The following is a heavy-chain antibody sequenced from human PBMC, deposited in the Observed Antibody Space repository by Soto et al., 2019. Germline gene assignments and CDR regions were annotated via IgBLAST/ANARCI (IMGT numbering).Heavy chain of an antibody. D-gene: IGHD2-2*01. J-gene: IGHJ6*02. CDR1: GGSISSYY. CDR2: IYPSGST. CDR3: AASSTSTRSYYYYGMDV. V-gene: IGHV4-4*07. Sequence: SETLSLTCTVSGGSISSYYWSWIRQPAGKGLEWIGRIYPSGSTNYNPSLKSRVTMSVDTSKNQFSLKLSSVPAADTAVYYCAASSTSTRSYYYYGMDVWGQGTTVTVS.